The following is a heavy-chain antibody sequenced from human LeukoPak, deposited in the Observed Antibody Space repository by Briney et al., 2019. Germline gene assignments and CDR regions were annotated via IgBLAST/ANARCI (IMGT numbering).Heavy chain of an antibody. CDR1: GFTFSSYT. V-gene: IGHV3-21*01. J-gene: IGHJ4*02. CDR2: ISPSSTYI. D-gene: IGHD5-12*01. CDR3: AREEGYSGYDFWY. Sequence: GGSLRLSCAASGFTFSSYTMNWVRQAPGKGLEWVSSISPSSTYIYYGDSVKGRFTISRDNAKKSVYLQMNSLRAEDTAVYYCAREEGYSGYDFWYWGPGTLVTVSS.